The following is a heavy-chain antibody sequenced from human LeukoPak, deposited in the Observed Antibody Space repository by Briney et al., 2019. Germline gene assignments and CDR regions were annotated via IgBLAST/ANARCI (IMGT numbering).Heavy chain of an antibody. Sequence: SETLSLTCAVYGGSFSGYYWGWIRQPPGKGLEWIGSIYYSGSTYYNPSLKSRVTISVDTSKNQFSLKLSSVTAADTAVYYCARHPRITIFGVVINRGDYWGQGTLVTVSS. J-gene: IGHJ4*02. CDR2: IYYSGST. CDR3: ARHPRITIFGVVINRGDY. CDR1: GGSFSGYY. D-gene: IGHD3-3*01. V-gene: IGHV4-39*01.